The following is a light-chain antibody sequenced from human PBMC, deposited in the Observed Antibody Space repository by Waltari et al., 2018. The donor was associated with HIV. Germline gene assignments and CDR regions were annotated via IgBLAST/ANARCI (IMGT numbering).Light chain of an antibody. CDR2: EDY. J-gene: IGLJ2*01. Sequence: NFMLTQPHSMSESPGKTVTISCTRSSGGIATNYVQWYQQRPGSAPTSVLYEDYQRPSGVPDRFSGSIDSSTNSASLTISGRKTEDEADYYCQSYDSTSVVFGGGTKLTVL. V-gene: IGLV6-57*03. CDR1: SGGIATNY. CDR3: QSYDSTSVV.